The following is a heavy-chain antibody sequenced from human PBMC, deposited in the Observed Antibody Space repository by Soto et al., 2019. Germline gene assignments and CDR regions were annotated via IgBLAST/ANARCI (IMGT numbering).Heavy chain of an antibody. V-gene: IGHV1-69*12. D-gene: IGHD2-15*01. J-gene: IGHJ2*01. CDR2: IIPIFGTA. CDR3: ARGVTVVKCYHYWYFDL. CDR1: GGTFSSYA. Sequence: QVQLVQSGAEVKKPGSSVKVSCKASGGTFSSYAISWVRQAPGQGLEWMGGIIPIFGTANYAQKFQGRVTITADESTSTAYMELSSLRSEDTAVYYCARGVTVVKCYHYWYFDLWGRGTLVTVSS.